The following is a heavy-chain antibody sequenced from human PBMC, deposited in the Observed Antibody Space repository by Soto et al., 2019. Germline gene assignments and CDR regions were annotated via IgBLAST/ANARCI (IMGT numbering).Heavy chain of an antibody. CDR2: IKSKTDGGTT. CDR1: GFTFSNAW. J-gene: IGHJ4*02. D-gene: IGHD3-22*01. V-gene: IGHV3-15*01. CDR3: TTVIGSGSFSSGYYYFDY. Sequence: GGSLRLSCAASGFTFSNAWMSWVRQAPGKGLEWVGRIKSKTDGGTTDYAAPVKGRFTISRDDSKNTLYLQMNSLKTEDTAVYYCTTVIGSGSFSSGYYYFDYWGQGTLVTVSS.